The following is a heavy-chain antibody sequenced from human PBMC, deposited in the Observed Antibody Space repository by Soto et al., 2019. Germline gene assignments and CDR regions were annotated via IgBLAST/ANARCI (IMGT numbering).Heavy chain of an antibody. J-gene: IGHJ4*02. CDR3: ANDEDAELLFGVVTISRFDS. CDR1: GFTFSNYA. Sequence: EVQLLESGGGLVQPGGFLRLSCAASGFTFSNYAMGWVRQAQGKGLEWVSGISGGGGSTYYADSVKGRFTISRDQSKNTLFLQMHSLGAEDTALYYCANDEDAELLFGVVTISRFDSWGQGTLVTVSS. CDR2: ISGGGGST. D-gene: IGHD3-3*01. V-gene: IGHV3-23*01.